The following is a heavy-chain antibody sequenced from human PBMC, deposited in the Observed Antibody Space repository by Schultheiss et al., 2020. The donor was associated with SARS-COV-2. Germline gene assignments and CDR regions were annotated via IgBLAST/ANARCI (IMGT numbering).Heavy chain of an antibody. CDR3: WVATKYCSSTSCYTSLDY. D-gene: IGHD2-2*02. CDR1: GFIFSDYW. Sequence: GESLKISCAASGFIFSDYWMHWVRHAPGKGLVSVSQINGDGSIRNYADSVKGRFIISRDNAKNTLYLQMSSLGAEDTAVYYCWVATKYCSSTSCYTSLDYWGQGTLVTVSS. V-gene: IGHV3-74*01. CDR2: INGDGSIR. J-gene: IGHJ4*02.